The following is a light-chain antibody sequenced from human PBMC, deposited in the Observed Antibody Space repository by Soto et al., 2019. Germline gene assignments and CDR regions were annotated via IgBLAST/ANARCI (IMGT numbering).Light chain of an antibody. Sequence: DIQMTQSPSTLSASVGDRVTITCRASQSISTWLAWYQQKPGKAPNLLIYDASSLESGVPSRFSGGGSGTEFTLTISSLQPDDFATYYCQQYNSYPWTFAQGTTVEIK. CDR2: DAS. V-gene: IGKV1-5*01. CDR1: QSISTW. J-gene: IGKJ1*01. CDR3: QQYNSYPWT.